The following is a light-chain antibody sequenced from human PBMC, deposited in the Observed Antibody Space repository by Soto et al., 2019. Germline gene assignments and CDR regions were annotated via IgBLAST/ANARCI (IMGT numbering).Light chain of an antibody. V-gene: IGKV3-11*01. CDR3: QQYGSSTLT. J-gene: IGKJ4*01. CDR2: DAS. CDR1: QSVGSY. Sequence: EIVLIQSPATRSLSPGERATLSCRASQSVGSYLAWYQHKPGQAPRLLISDASNRATGIPARFSGSGSETDFTLTISRLETEDFAVYYCQQYGSSTLTFGGGTKVDIK.